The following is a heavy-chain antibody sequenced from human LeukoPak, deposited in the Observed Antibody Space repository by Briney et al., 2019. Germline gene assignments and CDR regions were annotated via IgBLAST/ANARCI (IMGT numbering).Heavy chain of an antibody. J-gene: IGHJ4*02. D-gene: IGHD6-13*01. CDR1: GFTFSSYA. CDR3: AKDSSSWFESLNYFDY. Sequence: PGGSLRLSCAASGFTFSSYAMSWVRQAPGKGLEWVSAISGSGGRTYYADSVKGRFTISRDNSKNTLYLQMNSLRAEDTAVYYCAKDSSSWFESLNYFDYWGQGTLVTVSS. V-gene: IGHV3-23*01. CDR2: ISGSGGRT.